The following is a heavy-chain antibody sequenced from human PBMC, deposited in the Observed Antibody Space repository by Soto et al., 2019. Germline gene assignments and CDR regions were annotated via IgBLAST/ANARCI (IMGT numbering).Heavy chain of an antibody. CDR3: AKVTLGYCSGGSCYTFDY. D-gene: IGHD2-15*01. CDR2: ISGSGGST. J-gene: IGHJ4*02. Sequence: GGSLRLSCAASGFTFSSYAMSWVRQAPGKGLEWVSAISGSGGSTYYADSVKGRFTISRDNSKNTLYLQMNSLRAEDTAVYYCAKVTLGYCSGGSCYTFDYWGQGTLVTVSS. CDR1: GFTFSSYA. V-gene: IGHV3-23*01.